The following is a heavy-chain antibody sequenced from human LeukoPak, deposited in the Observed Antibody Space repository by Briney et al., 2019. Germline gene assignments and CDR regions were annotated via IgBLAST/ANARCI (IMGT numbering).Heavy chain of an antibody. Sequence: SVKVSCKASGGTFSSYAISWVRQAPGQGLEWMGRIIPIFGTANYTQKFQGRVTITTDESTSTAYMELSSLRSEDTAVYYCASGYSYGFDYWGQGTLVTVSS. CDR3: ASGYSYGFDY. D-gene: IGHD5-18*01. V-gene: IGHV1-69*05. J-gene: IGHJ4*02. CDR1: GGTFSSYA. CDR2: IIPIFGTA.